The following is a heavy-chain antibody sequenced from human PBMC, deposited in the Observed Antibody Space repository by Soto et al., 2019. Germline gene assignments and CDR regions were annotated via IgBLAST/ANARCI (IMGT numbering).Heavy chain of an antibody. Sequence: SETLSLTCTVSGGSISTYYWTWIRQPPGKGLEWIGYIYHSGSTNYNPSLKSRVTISVDTSKKQFSLKVSSVTAADTAVYYCARERSYSSSEGFDIWGQGTMVTVSS. V-gene: IGHV4-59*01. CDR1: GGSISTYY. J-gene: IGHJ3*02. D-gene: IGHD6-6*01. CDR3: ARERSYSSSEGFDI. CDR2: IYHSGST.